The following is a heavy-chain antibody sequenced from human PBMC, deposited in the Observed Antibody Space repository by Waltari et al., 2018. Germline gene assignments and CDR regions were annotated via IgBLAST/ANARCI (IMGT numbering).Heavy chain of an antibody. CDR1: GFRFDDYA. Sequence: EVQLVTSGGGLVQPGRSLRLPCVGSGFRFDDYAMYWVRQRPGKGLEWLSGIGWNSGAIGYADSVRGRFSTYRDNARKSLYLQMGRLRPEDTALYYCVKGGWGFGAFYEQHWGQGIQVTVSS. CDR3: VKGGWGFGAFYEQH. J-gene: IGHJ4*02. CDR2: IGWNSGAI. D-gene: IGHD3-10*01. V-gene: IGHV3-9*01.